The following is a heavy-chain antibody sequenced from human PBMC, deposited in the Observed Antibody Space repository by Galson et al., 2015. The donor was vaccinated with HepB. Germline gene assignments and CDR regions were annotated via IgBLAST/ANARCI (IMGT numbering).Heavy chain of an antibody. Sequence: SLRLSCAASGFTFSSYAMHWVRQAPGKGLEWVAVISYDGSNKYYADSVKGRFTISRDNSKNTLYLQMNSLRAEDTAVYYCARDTNSQRYYDFWSGYLTGFDPWGQGTLVTVSS. CDR1: GFTFSSYA. V-gene: IGHV3-30-3*01. J-gene: IGHJ5*02. CDR3: ARDTNSQRYYDFWSGYLTGFDP. D-gene: IGHD3-3*01. CDR2: ISYDGSNK.